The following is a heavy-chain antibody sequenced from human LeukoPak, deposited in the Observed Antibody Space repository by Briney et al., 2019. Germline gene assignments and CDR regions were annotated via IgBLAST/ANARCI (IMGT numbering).Heavy chain of an antibody. V-gene: IGHV1-69*05. D-gene: IGHD2-21*02. CDR1: GGTFSSYA. J-gene: IGHJ6*03. CDR3: ARVGGGHRGYCGGDCYPLYYYMDV. CDR2: IIPIFGTA. Sequence: ASVKVSCKASGGTFSSYAISWVRQAPGQGLEWMGGIIPIFGTANYAQKFQGRVTITTDESTSTAYMELSSLRSEDTAVYYCARVGGGHRGYCGGDCYPLYYYMDVWDKGTTVTVSS.